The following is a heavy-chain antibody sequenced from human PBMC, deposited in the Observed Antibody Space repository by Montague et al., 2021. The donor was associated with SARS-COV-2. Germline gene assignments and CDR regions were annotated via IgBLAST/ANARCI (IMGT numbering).Heavy chain of an antibody. V-gene: IGHV4-59*01. Sequence: SETLSLTCTVSGCSISRYYWTWIRQPPGKGLEWIGYIYNSGSTNYNPSLTSRVTISVSTSKNQFSLKLSSVAAADTAVYYCARVGRGSSWYEVAFDIWGQGTMVTVSS. J-gene: IGHJ3*02. CDR3: ARVGRGSSWYEVAFDI. CDR1: GCSISRYY. CDR2: IYNSGST. D-gene: IGHD6-13*01.